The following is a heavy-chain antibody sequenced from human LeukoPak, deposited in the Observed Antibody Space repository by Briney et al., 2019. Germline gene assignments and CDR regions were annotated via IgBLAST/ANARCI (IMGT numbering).Heavy chain of an antibody. V-gene: IGHV1-18*01. CDR3: ARVDGSPDY. Sequence: AASVKVSCKASGYTFTSYVISWVRQAPGQGREWMGWISAHNGNTNYAQKLLGRVTITRDTSISTAYMELSSLRSENTAVYYCARVDGSPDYWGQGTLVTVSS. CDR2: ISAHNGNT. D-gene: IGHD2-15*01. J-gene: IGHJ4*02. CDR1: GYTFTSYV.